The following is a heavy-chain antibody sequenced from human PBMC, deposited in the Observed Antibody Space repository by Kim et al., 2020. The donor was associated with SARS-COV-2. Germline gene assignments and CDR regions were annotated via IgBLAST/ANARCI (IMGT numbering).Heavy chain of an antibody. J-gene: IGHJ4*02. CDR1: GGSISSGGYY. Sequence: SETLSLTCTVSGGSISSGGYYWSWIRQHPGKGLEWIGYIYYSGSTYYNPSLKSRVTISVDTSKNQFSLKLSSVTAADTAVYYCARLTMVRGVIITRDYWGQGTLVTVSS. CDR3: ARLTMVRGVIITRDY. V-gene: IGHV4-31*03. D-gene: IGHD3-10*01. CDR2: IYYSGST.